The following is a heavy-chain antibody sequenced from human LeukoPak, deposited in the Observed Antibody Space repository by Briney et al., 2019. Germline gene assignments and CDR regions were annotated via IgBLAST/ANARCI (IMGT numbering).Heavy chain of an antibody. CDR1: GFTFSRYW. D-gene: IGHD6-13*01. J-gene: IGHJ4*02. CDR2: INSDGSIT. Sequence: PGGSLRLSCAASGFTFSRYWMHWVRHARGRGLEWVSLINSDGSITSYADSVKGRFTISRNNTKNTLYLQMNSLRAEDTAVYYCVGSSSWYFDYWGQGTLVTVSS. CDR3: VGSSSWYFDY. V-gene: IGHV3-74*01.